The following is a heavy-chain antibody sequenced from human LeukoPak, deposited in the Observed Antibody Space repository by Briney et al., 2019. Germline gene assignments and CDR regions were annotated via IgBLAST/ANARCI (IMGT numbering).Heavy chain of an antibody. V-gene: IGHV3-30*02. D-gene: IGHD3-16*01. CDR3: AKDRGEYPFDY. CDR2: IWYDGSNK. J-gene: IGHJ4*02. Sequence: GGSLRLSCAASGFTFSSYGMHWARQAPGKGLEWVAVIWYDGSNKYYADSVKGRFTISRDNSKNTLYLQMNSLRAEDTAVYYCAKDRGEYPFDYWGQGTLVTVSS. CDR1: GFTFSSYG.